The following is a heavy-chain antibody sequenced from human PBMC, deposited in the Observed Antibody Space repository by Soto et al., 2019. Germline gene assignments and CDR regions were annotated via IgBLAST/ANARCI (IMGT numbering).Heavy chain of an antibody. CDR1: GFTFDTYG. V-gene: IGHV3-30-3*01. CDR3: ARVTPGNNLYYFSGLDF. Sequence: GGSLRLSCVASGFTFDTYGIHWVRQAPGKGLQWVALISYEGSNTYYADSVRGRFTISRDNSKNTLYLQMNTLRPEDTGLYYCARVTPGNNLYYFSGLDFWGQGTSVTVSS. CDR2: ISYEGSNT. D-gene: IGHD1-1*01. J-gene: IGHJ6*02.